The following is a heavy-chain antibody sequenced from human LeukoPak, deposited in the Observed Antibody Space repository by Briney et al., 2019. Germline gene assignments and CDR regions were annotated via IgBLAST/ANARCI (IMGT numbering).Heavy chain of an antibody. J-gene: IGHJ4*02. CDR2: IKQDGSEK. Sequence: GGSLRLSCAASGFIFSSYWMSWVRQAPGKGLEWVANIKQDGSEKYYVDSVKGRFTISGDNAKNSLYLQMNSLRAEDTAVYYCAGDYVPQYWGRGTLVTVSS. CDR1: GFIFSSYW. V-gene: IGHV3-7*01. D-gene: IGHD3-16*01. CDR3: AGDYVPQY.